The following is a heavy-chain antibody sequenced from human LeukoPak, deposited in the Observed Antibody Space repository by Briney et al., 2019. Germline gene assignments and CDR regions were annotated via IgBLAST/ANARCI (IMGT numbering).Heavy chain of an antibody. Sequence: PGGSLRLSCAVSGLTFSSYNMNWVRQAPGKGLEWVSYISNSGSMIYYADSVKGRFTLSRDNAKNSLYLQMNSLRDEDTAVYYCARGPISGGSADYWGQGTLVTVSS. D-gene: IGHD6-19*01. CDR2: ISNSGSMI. CDR3: ARGPISGGSADY. J-gene: IGHJ4*02. V-gene: IGHV3-48*02. CDR1: GLTFSSYN.